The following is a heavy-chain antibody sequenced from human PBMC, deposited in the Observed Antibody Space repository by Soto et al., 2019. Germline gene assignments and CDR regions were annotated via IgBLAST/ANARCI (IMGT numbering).Heavy chain of an antibody. V-gene: IGHV3-48*01. CDR3: ARGHSVNAGIITY. CDR1: GFTIATSH. J-gene: IGHJ4*02. CDR2: IISDGSI. D-gene: IGHD6-13*01. Sequence: EVQLVASGGGLVQPGGSLRLSCAASGFTIATSHMNWVRQPPGKGLEWISYIISDGSISYADSVRGRFTISRDIAENSLYLQMNSLRAEDTAVYYCARGHSVNAGIITYWGQGILVTVSS.